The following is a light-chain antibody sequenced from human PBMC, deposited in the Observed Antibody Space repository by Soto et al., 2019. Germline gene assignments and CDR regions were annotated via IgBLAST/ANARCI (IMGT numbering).Light chain of an antibody. V-gene: IGLV2-11*01. CDR1: SSDVGYYNY. J-gene: IGLJ3*02. Sequence: QSALTQPRSVSGSPGQSVTISCTGTSSDVGYYNYVSWYQQHPGKAPKLMIYDVTKRPSGVPDRFSGSKFGNTASLTISGFQAEDEADYYCCSPTSIYVPGVFGGGTKLTVL. CDR2: DVT. CDR3: CSPTSIYVPGV.